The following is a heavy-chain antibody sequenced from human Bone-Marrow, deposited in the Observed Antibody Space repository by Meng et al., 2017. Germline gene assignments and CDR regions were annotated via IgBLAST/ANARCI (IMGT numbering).Heavy chain of an antibody. D-gene: IGHD4-23*01. J-gene: IGHJ5*02. CDR1: GYTFTGYG. Sequence: QVQRVQSGGEVNKPGLSVRASCKHSGYTFTGYGISWVRQAPGQGLEWMGWISAYKGNTNYVQKFQGRVTMTTDTSTSTAYMELRSLRSDDTAVYYCARASTVVTRSSFDPWGQGTLVTVSS. CDR2: ISAYKGNT. V-gene: IGHV1-18*01. CDR3: ARASTVVTRSSFDP.